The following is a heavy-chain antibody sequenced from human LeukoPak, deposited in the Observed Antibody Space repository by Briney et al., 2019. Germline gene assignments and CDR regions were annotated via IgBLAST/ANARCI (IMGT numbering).Heavy chain of an antibody. CDR3: ARAAVAGTLWNFDY. CDR2: INPNSGGT. D-gene: IGHD6-19*01. V-gene: IGHV1-2*02. Sequence: GASVKVSCKASGYTFTGYYMHWVQQAPGQGLEWMGWINPNSGGTNYAQKFQGRVTMTRDTSISTAYMELSRLRSDDTAVYYCARAAVAGTLWNFDYWGQGTLVTVSS. CDR1: GYTFTGYY. J-gene: IGHJ4*02.